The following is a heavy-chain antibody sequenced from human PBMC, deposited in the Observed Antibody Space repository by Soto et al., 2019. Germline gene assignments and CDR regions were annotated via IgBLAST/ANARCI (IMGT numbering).Heavy chain of an antibody. CDR2: IYTSGST. CDR3: ARESGDYQGFDY. J-gene: IGHJ4*02. CDR1: GGSISSYY. D-gene: IGHD4-17*01. V-gene: IGHV4-4*07. Sequence: QVQLQESGPGLVKPSKTLSLTCTVSGGSISSYYWSWIRQPAGKGLEWIGRIYTSGSTNYNPSLKSRLTVSLDTSKNQFSLRVSFVTAADTAVYYCARESGDYQGFDYWGQGTLVTVSS.